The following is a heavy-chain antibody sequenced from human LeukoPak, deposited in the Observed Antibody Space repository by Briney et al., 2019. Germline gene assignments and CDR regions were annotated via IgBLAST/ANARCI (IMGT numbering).Heavy chain of an antibody. CDR3: ARAPSGGYVWGSYRVDV. Sequence: GASVKVSCKASGYTFTSYDISWVRQASGQGLEWMGWMNPNSGNTGYAQKFQGRVTMTRNTSISTAYMELSSLRSEDTAVYYCARAPSGGYVWGSYRVDVWGKGTTVTVSS. CDR2: MNPNSGNT. J-gene: IGHJ6*04. CDR1: GYTFTSYD. V-gene: IGHV1-8*01. D-gene: IGHD3-16*02.